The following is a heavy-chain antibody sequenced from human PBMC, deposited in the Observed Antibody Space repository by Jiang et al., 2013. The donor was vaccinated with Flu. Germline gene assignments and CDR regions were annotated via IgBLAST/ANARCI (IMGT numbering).Heavy chain of an antibody. D-gene: IGHD2-8*01. J-gene: IGHJ6*02. Sequence: QLVESGGGLVXPGGSLRLSCAASGFTFSRSAMSWVRQAPGKGLEWVSGISGSGNRTYYADSVKGRYTISRDNPRNTLYLQVNSVKVDDTGLFYCAKGLYADGLDVWGQGTTVTVSS. CDR1: GFTFSRSA. V-gene: IGHV3-23*04. CDR3: AKGLYADGLDV. CDR2: ISGSGNRT.